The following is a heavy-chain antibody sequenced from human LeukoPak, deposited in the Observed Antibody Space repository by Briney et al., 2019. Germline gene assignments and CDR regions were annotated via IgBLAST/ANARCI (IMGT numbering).Heavy chain of an antibody. J-gene: IGHJ4*02. Sequence: PGGSLRLSCAASGFTFSTYDMHWVRQVAGKRLEWVSAIGVAGDTYYLDSVKGRFTISRENAKNSLYLQMNSLRAEDTAIYYCAKERGGYNGYFEYWGQGTLVTVSS. V-gene: IGHV3-13*04. D-gene: IGHD5-12*01. CDR1: GFTFSTYD. CDR2: IGVAGDT. CDR3: AKERGGYNGYFEY.